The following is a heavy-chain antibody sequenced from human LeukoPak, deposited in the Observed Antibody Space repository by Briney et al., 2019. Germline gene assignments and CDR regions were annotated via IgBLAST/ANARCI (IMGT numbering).Heavy chain of an antibody. J-gene: IGHJ3*02. CDR2: INHSGST. D-gene: IGHD6-13*01. V-gene: IGHV4-34*01. CDR3: ARGWSSSWYSGGAFDI. CDR1: GGSFSGYY. Sequence: SETLSLTCAVYGGSFSGYYWSWIRQPPGKGLEWIGEINHSGSTNYNPSLKSRVTISVDTSKNQFSPKLSSVTAADTAVYYCARGWSSSWYSGGAFDIWGQGTMVTVSS.